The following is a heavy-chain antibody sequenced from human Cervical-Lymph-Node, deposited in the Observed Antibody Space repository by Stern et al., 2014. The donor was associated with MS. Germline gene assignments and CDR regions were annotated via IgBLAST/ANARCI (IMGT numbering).Heavy chain of an antibody. CDR3: ASGTRSSWYFDF. D-gene: IGHD6-13*01. V-gene: IGHV1-69*01. CDR2: IIPIIETA. CDR1: GGTFSSDA. J-gene: IGHJ4*02. Sequence: VQLVESGAEVKKPGSSMKVSCKASGGTFSSDAIRWVRQAPGQGLEWMGGIIPIIETANYAQKFQGRVTITADQSTKTAYLELSSLTSGDTAMYFCASGTRSSWYFDFWGQGTLVTVST.